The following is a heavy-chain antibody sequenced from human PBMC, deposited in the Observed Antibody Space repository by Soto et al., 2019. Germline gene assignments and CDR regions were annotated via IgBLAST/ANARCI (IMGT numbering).Heavy chain of an antibody. V-gene: IGHV4-59*01. J-gene: IGHJ6*03. D-gene: IGHD3-10*01. Sequence: SETLSLTCTVSGGSISSYYWSWIRQPPGKGLEWIGYIYYSGSTNYNPSLKSRVTISVDTSKNQFSLKLSSVTAADTAVYYCARDKGLWFGELLSDYYYMDVWGKGTTVTVSS. CDR2: IYYSGST. CDR1: GGSISSYY. CDR3: ARDKGLWFGELLSDYYYMDV.